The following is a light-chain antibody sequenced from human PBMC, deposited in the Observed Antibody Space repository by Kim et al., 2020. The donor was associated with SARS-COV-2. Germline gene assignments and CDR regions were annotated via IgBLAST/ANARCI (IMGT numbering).Light chain of an antibody. CDR1: TGISSY. CDR3: QQLNSYPLP. J-gene: IGKJ4*01. CDR2: AAS. V-gene: IGKV1-9*01. Sequence: AVLGARVTIPCRASTGISSYLAWYQQKPGKAPKLLIYAASTLQSGVPSRFSGSGPGTDFTLTISSLQPEDFATYCCQQLNSYPLPFGGGTKVDIK.